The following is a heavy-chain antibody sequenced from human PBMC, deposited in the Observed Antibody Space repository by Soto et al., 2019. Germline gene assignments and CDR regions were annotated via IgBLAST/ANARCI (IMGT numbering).Heavy chain of an antibody. CDR2: IYYSGST. D-gene: IGHD2-15*01. CDR1: GGSISSYY. V-gene: IGHV4-59*01. J-gene: IGHJ4*02. CDR3: ARGYCGGGSCYFGGFDY. Sequence: SETLSLTCTVSGGSISSYYWSWIRQPPGKGLEWIGYIYYSGSTNYNPSLKSRVTISVDTSKNQFSLKLTSVTAADTAVYYCARGYCGGGSCYFGGFDYWGQGTLVTVSS.